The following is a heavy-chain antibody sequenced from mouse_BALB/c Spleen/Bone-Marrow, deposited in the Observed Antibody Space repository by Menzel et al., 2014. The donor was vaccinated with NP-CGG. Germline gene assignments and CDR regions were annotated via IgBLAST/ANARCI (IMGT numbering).Heavy chain of an antibody. CDR3: ARGEDYDDYYAMDY. Sequence: VQLVESGPGLMAPSQSLSITCTVSGFSLTGYGVNWVRQPPGKGLEWLGMIWGDGSTDYNSALKSRLSISKDNSKSQVFLKMNSLQTDDTARYYCARGEDYDDYYAMDYWGQGTSVTVFS. V-gene: IGHV2-6-7*01. D-gene: IGHD2-4*01. CDR2: IWGDGST. CDR1: GFSLTGYG. J-gene: IGHJ4*01.